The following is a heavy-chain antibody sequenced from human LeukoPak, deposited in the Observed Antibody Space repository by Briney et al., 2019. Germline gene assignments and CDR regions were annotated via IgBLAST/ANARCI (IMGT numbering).Heavy chain of an antibody. CDR1: GGSISIYY. V-gene: IGHV4-4*07. J-gene: IGHJ4*02. Sequence: SETLSLTCTVSGGSISIYYWSWIRQPAGKGLEWIGRIYTSGSTNYNPSLKSRVTMSVDTSKNQFSLKLSSVTAADTAVYYCARGQYDILTGYYLQFDYWGQGTLVTVSS. CDR2: IYTSGST. CDR3: ARGQYDILTGYYLQFDY. D-gene: IGHD3-9*01.